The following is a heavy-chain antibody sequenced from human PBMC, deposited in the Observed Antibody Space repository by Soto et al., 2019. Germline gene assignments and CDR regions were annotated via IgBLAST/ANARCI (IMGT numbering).Heavy chain of an antibody. V-gene: IGHV3-21*01. J-gene: IGHJ4*02. CDR2: IDARSNYI. CDR3: ARDTSHGVTIGGLDS. D-gene: IGHD3-16*01. Sequence: PGGSLRLSCEASGFRFNSYSMNWVRQAPQKGLEWVSLIDARSNYIYYADSVKGRFIISRDNAKNSLYLELTDLRDDDTAVYYCARDTSHGVTIGGLDSWGQGTLVTVSS. CDR1: GFRFNSYS.